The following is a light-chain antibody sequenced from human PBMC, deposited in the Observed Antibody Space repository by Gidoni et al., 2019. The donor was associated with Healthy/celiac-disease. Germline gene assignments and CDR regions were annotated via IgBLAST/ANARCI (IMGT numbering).Light chain of an antibody. CDR1: SSNIGAGYD. Sequence: QSVLTQPPSVSGAPGQRVTISCTGSSSNIGAGYDVHWYQQLPGTAPKLLIYGNSNRPSWVPDRFSGSKSGTSASLAITGLQAEDEADYYCQSYDSSLRAYVVFGGGTKRTVL. V-gene: IGLV1-40*01. CDR3: QSYDSSLRAYVV. CDR2: GNS. J-gene: IGLJ2*01.